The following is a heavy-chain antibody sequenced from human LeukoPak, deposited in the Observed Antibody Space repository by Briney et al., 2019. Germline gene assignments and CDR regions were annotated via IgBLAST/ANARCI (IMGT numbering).Heavy chain of an antibody. J-gene: IGHJ4*02. CDR3: AKDRMAVAAPKAYFDY. V-gene: IGHV3-30*02. Sequence: GWSLTLSCAASGFTFSSNGMHWVRQAPGKGLEGVGLICYEGSKKYYKDSVKGRFTISRDNSKKTQYLQMNSQRDEETGGYYCAKDRMAVAAPKAYFDYWGQGTLVTVSS. CDR1: GFTFSSNG. CDR2: ICYEGSKK. D-gene: IGHD6-19*01.